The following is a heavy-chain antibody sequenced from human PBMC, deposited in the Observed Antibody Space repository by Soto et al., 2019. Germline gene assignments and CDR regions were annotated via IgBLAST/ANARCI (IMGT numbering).Heavy chain of an antibody. CDR3: ARHGFGRLHGLVDV. CDR2: IQYNGYS. D-gene: IGHD3-10*01. Sequence: QVQLQESGPGLVKPSETLSLTCTVSGGSITNYYCSWFRQPPGKGLEWIGYIQYNGYSAYNLSLKRRVTMSMATSKTPFSLMVESVTATDTAVYYCARHGFGRLHGLVDVWGQGTTVIVSS. J-gene: IGHJ6*02. V-gene: IGHV4-59*08. CDR1: GGSITNYY.